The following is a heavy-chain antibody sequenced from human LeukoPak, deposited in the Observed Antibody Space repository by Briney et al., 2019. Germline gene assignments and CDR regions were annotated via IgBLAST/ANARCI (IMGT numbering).Heavy chain of an antibody. J-gene: IGHJ4*02. CDR3: AKGGLPHYDSSGYYFDY. V-gene: IGHV3-7*01. CDR2: IKQDGSEK. D-gene: IGHD3-22*01. CDR1: GFTFSSYW. Sequence: GSLRLSCAASGFTFSSYWMSWVRQAPGKGLEGVANIKQDGSEKYYADSVKGRFTISRDNSKNTLYLQMNSLRAEDTAVYYCAKGGLPHYDSSGYYFDYWGQGTLVTVSS.